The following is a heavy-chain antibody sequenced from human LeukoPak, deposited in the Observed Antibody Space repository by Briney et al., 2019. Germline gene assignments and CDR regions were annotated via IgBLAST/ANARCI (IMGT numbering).Heavy chain of an antibody. CDR1: GGSINNYY. D-gene: IGHD4-17*01. CDR2: IYYSGST. V-gene: IGHV4-59*01. CDR3: ARDARVGDPFDY. Sequence: SETLSLTCTVSGGSINNYYWSWIRQPPGKGLEWIGYIYYSGSTHYNPSLKSRVTISVDTSKNQFSLKLSSVTAADTAVYYCARDARVGDPFDYWGQGTLVTVSS. J-gene: IGHJ4*02.